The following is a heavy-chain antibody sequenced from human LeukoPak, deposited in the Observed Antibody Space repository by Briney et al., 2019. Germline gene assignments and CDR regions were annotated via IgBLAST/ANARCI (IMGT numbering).Heavy chain of an antibody. Sequence: SETLSLTCTVSGGSISSYYWSWIRQPAGKGLEWIGRIYTSGSTNYNPSLKSRVTMSVDTSKNQFSLKLSSVTAADTAVYYCARDGYLGYCSSTSCYSPNWFDPWGQGTLVTVSS. D-gene: IGHD2-2*01. CDR2: IYTSGST. V-gene: IGHV4-4*07. J-gene: IGHJ5*02. CDR3: ARDGYLGYCSSTSCYSPNWFDP. CDR1: GGSISSYY.